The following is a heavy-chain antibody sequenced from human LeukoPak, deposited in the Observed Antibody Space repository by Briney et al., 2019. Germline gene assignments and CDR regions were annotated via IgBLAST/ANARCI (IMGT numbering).Heavy chain of an antibody. CDR2: INHSGST. CDR3: ARGVVTATSFDY. D-gene: IGHD2-21*02. Sequence: SETLSLTCAVYGGSFSGYYWSWIRQPPGKGLEWIGEINHSGSTNYNPSLKSRVTISVDTSKNQFSLKLSSVTAADTAVYYCARGVVTATSFDYWGQGTLVTVSS. J-gene: IGHJ4*02. CDR1: GGSFSGYY. V-gene: IGHV4-34*01.